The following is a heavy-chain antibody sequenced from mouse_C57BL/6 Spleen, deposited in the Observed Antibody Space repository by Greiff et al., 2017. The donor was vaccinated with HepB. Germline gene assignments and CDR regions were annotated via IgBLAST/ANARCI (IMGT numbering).Heavy chain of an antibody. D-gene: IGHD1-1*01. CDR3: TRQPHGSSYDAMDY. J-gene: IGHJ4*01. Sequence: VQLQQSGAELVRPGASVTLSCKASGYTFTDYDMHWVKQTPVHGLEWIGAIDPETGGTAYNQKFKGKAILTADKSSSTAYMELRSLTSEDSAVYYCTRQPHGSSYDAMDYWGQGTSVTVSS. CDR2: IDPETGGT. CDR1: GYTFTDYD. V-gene: IGHV1-15*01.